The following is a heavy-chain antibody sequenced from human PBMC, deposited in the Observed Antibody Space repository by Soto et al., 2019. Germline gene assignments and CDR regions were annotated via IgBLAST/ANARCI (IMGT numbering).Heavy chain of an antibody. CDR1: GFTFGNYA. CDR2: ISSTGGST. V-gene: IGHV3-23*01. Sequence: LRLSCAASGFTFGNYAMTWVRRAPGKGLEWVSAISSTGGSTYYADSVKGRFTISRDNSKNTLYLQMSSLSAEETAVYYCASRAFYWGQGTLVTVSS. J-gene: IGHJ4*02. CDR3: ASRAFY. D-gene: IGHD3-16*01.